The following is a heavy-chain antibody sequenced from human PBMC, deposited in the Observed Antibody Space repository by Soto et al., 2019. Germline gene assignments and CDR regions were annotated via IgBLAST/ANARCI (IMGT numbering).Heavy chain of an antibody. V-gene: IGHV3-21*01. J-gene: IGHJ4*02. D-gene: IGHD5-12*01. Sequence: EVPLVESGGGLVKPGGSLRLSCAASGFTFSSYSMNWVRQAPGKGLEWVSSISSSTSYMYYADSVKGRFTISRDNARNSLYLQMNSLRAEDTAVYYCARFRRDGYNLDYWGQGTLVTVSS. CDR3: ARFRRDGYNLDY. CDR2: ISSSTSYM. CDR1: GFTFSSYS.